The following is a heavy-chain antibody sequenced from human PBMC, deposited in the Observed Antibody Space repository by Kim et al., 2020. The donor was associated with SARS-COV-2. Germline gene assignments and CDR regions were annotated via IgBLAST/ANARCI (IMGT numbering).Heavy chain of an antibody. J-gene: IGHJ6*02. CDR3: ARTPLVRYFDRMDV. Sequence: ASVKVSCKASGYTFTSYGISWVRQAPGQGLEWMGWISAYNGNTNYAQKLQGRVTMTTDTSTSTAYMELRSLRSDDTAVYYCARTPLVRYFDRMDVWGQGTTVTVSS. D-gene: IGHD3-9*01. CDR2: ISAYNGNT. CDR1: GYTFTSYG. V-gene: IGHV1-18*04.